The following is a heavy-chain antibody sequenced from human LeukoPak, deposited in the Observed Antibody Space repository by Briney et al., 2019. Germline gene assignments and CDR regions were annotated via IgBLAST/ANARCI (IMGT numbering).Heavy chain of an antibody. Sequence: GESLKISSKASGYSFTSYWIARVRQMPRKGMEWMGIIYPGDSDTRYSPSFQGQVTISADKSISTAYLQWESLEASDAAMYYCGRPQGVGATFRYYGMDVWGEGTTVTVSS. CDR1: GYSFTSYW. CDR3: GRPQGVGATFRYYGMDV. V-gene: IGHV5-51*01. J-gene: IGHJ6*04. CDR2: IYPGDSDT. D-gene: IGHD1-26*01.